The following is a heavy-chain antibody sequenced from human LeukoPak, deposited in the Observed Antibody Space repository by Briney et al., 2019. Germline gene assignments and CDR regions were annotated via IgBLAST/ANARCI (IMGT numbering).Heavy chain of an antibody. CDR2: ISAYNGNT. J-gene: IGHJ4*02. Sequence: ASVKVSCKASGYTFSSYGISWVRQAPGQGLEWMGWISAYNGNTNYAQKLQGRVTMTTDTSTSTAYMELRSLRSDDTAVYYCARGSYYYGSGSYSYFDYWGQGTVVTVSS. V-gene: IGHV1-18*01. D-gene: IGHD3-10*01. CDR1: GYTFSSYG. CDR3: ARGSYYYGSGSYSYFDY.